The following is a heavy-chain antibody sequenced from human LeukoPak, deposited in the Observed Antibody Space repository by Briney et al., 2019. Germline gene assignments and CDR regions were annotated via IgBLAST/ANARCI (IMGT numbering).Heavy chain of an antibody. CDR2: IHYDGNNK. D-gene: IGHD1-26*01. Sequence: PGGSLRLSCAASGFTVSSNYMSWVRQAPGKGLEWVAFIHYDGNNKYSADSVKGRFTISRDNSKNTLYLQVNTLRAEDTAVYYCARGSGSYLYWGQGTLVTVSS. CDR1: GFTVSSNY. V-gene: IGHV3-30*02. J-gene: IGHJ4*02. CDR3: ARGSGSYLY.